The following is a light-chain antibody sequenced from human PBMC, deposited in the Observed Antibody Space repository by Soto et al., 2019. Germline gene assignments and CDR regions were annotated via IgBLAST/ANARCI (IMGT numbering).Light chain of an antibody. CDR2: GAS. V-gene: IGKV1-39*01. CDR3: QQGYSAPYT. J-gene: IGKJ2*01. CDR1: QSIDTY. Sequence: DIQMTQSPSSLSASVGDRVTITCRASQSIDTYLNWYQQKPGKAPKLQIYGASSLQSGVPSGFRGSGSGTDFTLTISSLQPEDFATYYCQQGYSAPYTFGQGTKLEIK.